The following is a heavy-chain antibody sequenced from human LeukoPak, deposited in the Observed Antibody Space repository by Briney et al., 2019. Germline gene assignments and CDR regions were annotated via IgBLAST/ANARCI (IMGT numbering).Heavy chain of an antibody. D-gene: IGHD7-27*01. J-gene: IGHJ4*02. Sequence: GGSLRLSCAASGFTFSSYSMYWVRHPPGKGLEWVSIIGSSGGGIHYADSVKGRFTISRDNSKNALYLQMNSLRVEDTAVYYCAIDPNWGTHSWGQGVLVTVSS. V-gene: IGHV3-23*01. CDR3: AIDPNWGTHS. CDR2: IGSSGGGI. CDR1: GFTFSSYS.